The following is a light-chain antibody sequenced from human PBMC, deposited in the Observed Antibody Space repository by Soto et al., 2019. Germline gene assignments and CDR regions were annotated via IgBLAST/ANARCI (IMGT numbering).Light chain of an antibody. J-gene: IGKJ1*01. CDR1: QSVSIN. CDR3: QQYYSTPPT. CDR2: GAS. V-gene: IGKV3-15*01. Sequence: EIVMTQSPATLSVSPGERATLSCRASQSVSINLAWFQQKPGQAPRLLIYGASTRATGIPARFSGSGSGTEFTLTISSLQSEDFAVYYCQQYYSTPPTFGQGTKVEIK.